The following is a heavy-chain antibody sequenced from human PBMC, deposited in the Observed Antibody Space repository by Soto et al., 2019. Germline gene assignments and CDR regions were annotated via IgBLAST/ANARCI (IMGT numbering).Heavy chain of an antibody. CDR2: INPNSGGT. CDR1: GYTFTGYY. D-gene: IGHD2-21*02. CDR3: ARDLACGGDCYKYYYYGMDA. Sequence: ASVKVSCKASGYTFTGYYMHWVRQAPGQGLEWMGWINPNSGGTNYAQKFQGRVTMTRDTSISTAYMELSRLRSDDTAVYYCARDLACGGDCYKYYYYGMDAWAQGTTVTVS. V-gene: IGHV1-2*02. J-gene: IGHJ6*02.